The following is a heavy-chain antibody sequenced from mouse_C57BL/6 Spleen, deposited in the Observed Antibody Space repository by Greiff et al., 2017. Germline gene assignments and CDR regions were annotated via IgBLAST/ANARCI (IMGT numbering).Heavy chain of an antibody. CDR3: ASDTGNSYWYFDV. V-gene: IGHV5-16*01. CDR2: INYDGSST. J-gene: IGHJ1*03. D-gene: IGHD2-1*01. CDR1: GFTFRDYY. Sequence: EVMLVESEGGLVQPGSSMKLSCTSSGFTFRDYYMAWVRQVPEKRLEWVANINYDGSSTYYLDSLKSRFIISRDNAKDILYLQMSSLKSEDRATYYCASDTGNSYWYFDVWGTGTTVTVSS.